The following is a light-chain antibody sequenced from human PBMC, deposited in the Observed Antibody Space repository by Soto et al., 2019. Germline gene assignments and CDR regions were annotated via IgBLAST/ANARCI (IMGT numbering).Light chain of an antibody. CDR3: QQYDYLVT. J-gene: IGKJ1*01. CDR2: GAS. V-gene: IGKV3-20*01. Sequence: MVLRPSPGTLYFSPGETATPSCRASETVSSTYVAWYQHQPGRAPRLLIDGASSRAAGIPDRFSGSGSGTDFTLTISRLEPADLAVFYCQQYDYLVTLGPVTKVDIK. CDR1: ETVSSTY.